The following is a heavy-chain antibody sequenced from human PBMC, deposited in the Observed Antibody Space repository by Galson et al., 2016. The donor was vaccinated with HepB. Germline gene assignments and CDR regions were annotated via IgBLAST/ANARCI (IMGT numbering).Heavy chain of an antibody. V-gene: IGHV3-21*04. D-gene: IGHD2-21*02. CDR3: AKDQVTRHASWEH. CDR1: GFNFSSYS. J-gene: IGHJ1*01. Sequence: SLRLSCAASGFNFSSYSMNWVRQAPGKGLEWVSYIRSSSIYKHYTDSVKGRFTISRDNAKNSLYLQMNSLRAEDTAVYYCAKDQVTRHASWEHWGQGTLVSVSS. CDR2: IRSSSIYK.